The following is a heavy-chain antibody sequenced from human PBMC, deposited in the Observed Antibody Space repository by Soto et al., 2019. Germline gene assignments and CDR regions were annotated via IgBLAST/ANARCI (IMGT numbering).Heavy chain of an antibody. V-gene: IGHV1-18*01. Sequence: QVHLVQSGAEVKKPGASVKVSCQGSGYAFTTYGITWVRQAPGQGLEWMGWISAHNGNTNYAQKLQARVTVTRDTSTSTDYMELRSLRYDDTAVYYCARGRYGDYWGQGALVTVSS. CDR1: GYAFTTYG. CDR3: ARGRYGDY. D-gene: IGHD1-1*01. J-gene: IGHJ4*02. CDR2: ISAHNGNT.